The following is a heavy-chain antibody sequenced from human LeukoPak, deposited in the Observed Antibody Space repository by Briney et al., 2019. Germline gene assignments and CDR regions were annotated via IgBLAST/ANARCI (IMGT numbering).Heavy chain of an antibody. V-gene: IGHV3-21*04. D-gene: IGHD4-17*01. Sequence: PGGSLRLSCAASGFTFSGYNMNWVRQTPGKGLEWVSSISGSSSYIYYADSLKGRFTISRDNAKNSLYLQMNSLRAEDTAVYYCARDRPGDYQGSGFDYWGQGTLVTVSS. CDR2: ISGSSSYI. J-gene: IGHJ4*02. CDR1: GFTFSGYN. CDR3: ARDRPGDYQGSGFDY.